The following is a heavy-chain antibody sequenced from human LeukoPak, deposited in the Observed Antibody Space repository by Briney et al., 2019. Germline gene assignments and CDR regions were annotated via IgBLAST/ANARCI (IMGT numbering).Heavy chain of an antibody. CDR3: ARLSSDLSHFDY. D-gene: IGHD3-16*02. J-gene: IGHJ4*02. CDR2: ISHSGSI. Sequence: SETLSLNCVVSGGSISSSKWWSRVRQAPGKGLEWIGEISHSGSINYNPSFASRVTISVDKSKNQFSLSLASVTAADTAMYYCARLSSDLSHFDYWGQGTLASVSS. V-gene: IGHV4-4*02. CDR1: GGSISSSKW.